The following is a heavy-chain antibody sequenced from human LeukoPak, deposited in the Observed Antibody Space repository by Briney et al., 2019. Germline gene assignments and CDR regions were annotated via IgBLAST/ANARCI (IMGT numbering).Heavy chain of an antibody. CDR2: IYHSGST. Sequence: SSETLSLTCAVSNGSIASSSYYWGWIRQPPGKGLEWIGSIYHSGSTYYNPSLKSRVTISVDTSKNQFSLKLSSVTAADTAVYYCARDWSITGTTRLDYWGQGTLVTVSS. CDR1: NGSIASSSYY. CDR3: ARDWSITGTTRLDY. V-gene: IGHV4-39*07. D-gene: IGHD1-7*01. J-gene: IGHJ4*02.